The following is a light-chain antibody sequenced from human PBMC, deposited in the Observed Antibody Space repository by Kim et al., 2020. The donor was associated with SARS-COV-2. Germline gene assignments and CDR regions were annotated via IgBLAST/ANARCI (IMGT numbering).Light chain of an antibody. Sequence: DIVMTQSPASLAASLGERATVNCTSSQSIIHSSNGKTYLAWYQQKPGQPPKLLFYWSSTRESGVPDRFSASGSGTDFTLTISSLQAEDVAVYHCQQYCSLPLTFGGGTKVEIK. CDR3: QQYCSLPLT. CDR1: QSIIHSSNGKTY. V-gene: IGKV4-1*01. J-gene: IGKJ4*01. CDR2: WSS.